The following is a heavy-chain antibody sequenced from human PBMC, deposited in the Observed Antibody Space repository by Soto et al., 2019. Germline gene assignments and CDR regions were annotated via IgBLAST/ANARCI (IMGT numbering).Heavy chain of an antibody. CDR3: VGGSDFWSGYFRPPFDY. CDR2: ISYDGSNK. CDR1: GFTFSSYG. V-gene: IGHV3-30*03. Sequence: PGGSLRLSCAASGFTFSSYGMHWVRQAPGKGLEWVAVISYDGSNKYYADSVKGRFTISRDNSKNTLYLQMNSLRAEDTAVYYCVGGSDFWSGYFRPPFDYWGQGTLVTVAS. J-gene: IGHJ4*02. D-gene: IGHD3-3*01.